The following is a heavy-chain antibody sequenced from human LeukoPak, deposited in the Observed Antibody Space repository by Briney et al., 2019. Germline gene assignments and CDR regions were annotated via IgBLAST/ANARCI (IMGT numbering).Heavy chain of an antibody. CDR3: ATSPREDVDTAYDY. D-gene: IGHD5-18*01. J-gene: IGHJ4*02. CDR2: INPNSGGT. CDR1: GYTFTSYY. V-gene: IGHV1-2*02. Sequence: VASVKVSCKASGYTFTSYYMHWVRQAPGQGLEWMGWINPNSGGTNYAQKFQGRVTMTRDTSISTAYMELSRLRSDDTAVYYCATSPREDVDTAYDYWGQGTLVTVSS.